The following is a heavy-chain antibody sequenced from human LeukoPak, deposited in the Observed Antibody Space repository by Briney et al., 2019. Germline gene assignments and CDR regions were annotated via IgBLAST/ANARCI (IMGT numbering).Heavy chain of an antibody. CDR1: GFTFSSYA. CDR2: ISGSGGST. J-gene: IGHJ4*02. V-gene: IGHV3-23*01. D-gene: IGHD2-2*01. Sequence: GGSLRLSCAASGFTFSSYAMSWVRQAPGKGLEWVSAISGSGGSTYYADSVKGRFTISRDNSKNTLYLQMNSLRAEDTAVYYCAKDPRAQYCSSTSCSHYDYWGQGTLVTVFS. CDR3: AKDPRAQYCSSTSCSHYDY.